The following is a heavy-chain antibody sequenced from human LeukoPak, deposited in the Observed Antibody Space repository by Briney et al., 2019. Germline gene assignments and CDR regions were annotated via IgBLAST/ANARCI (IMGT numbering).Heavy chain of an antibody. D-gene: IGHD3-22*01. Sequence: GASVKVSCKASGGTFSSYAISWVRQAPGQGLEWMGGIIPIFGTANYAQKFQGRVTIAADKSTSTAYMELSSLRSEDTAVYYCARVGSYYYDSSGPRDAFDIWGQGTMVTVSS. CDR3: ARVGSYYYDSSGPRDAFDI. J-gene: IGHJ3*02. CDR1: GGTFSSYA. V-gene: IGHV1-69*06. CDR2: IIPIFGTA.